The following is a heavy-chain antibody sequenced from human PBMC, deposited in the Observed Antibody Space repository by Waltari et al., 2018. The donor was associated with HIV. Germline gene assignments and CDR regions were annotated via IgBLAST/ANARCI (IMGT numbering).Heavy chain of an antibody. D-gene: IGHD6-13*01. CDR1: GFTCSNYG. CDR2: IWYDGSNK. CDR3: ARGARYSSSWWGYY. Sequence: QVQLVESGGGVVQPGRSLRLSCAASGFTCSNYGLHWVRQAPGKGLGWVAVIWYDGSNKNYADSVKGRITISRDNSKNTLYLQMNSLRAEDTAVYYCARGARYSSSWWGYYWGQGTLVTVSS. J-gene: IGHJ4*02. V-gene: IGHV3-33*01.